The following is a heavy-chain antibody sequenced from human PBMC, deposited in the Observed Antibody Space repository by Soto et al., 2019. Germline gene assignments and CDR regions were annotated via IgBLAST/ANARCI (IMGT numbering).Heavy chain of an antibody. J-gene: IGHJ4*02. CDR2: IIPIFGTA. D-gene: IGHD3-22*01. CDR3: ARDLPYSSGYFAFDY. V-gene: IGHV1-69*06. CDR1: GGTFSRHA. Sequence: QVQLVQSGAEVRKPGSSVKVSCKASGGTFSRHAISWVRQAPGQGLEWMGGIIPIFGTANHAQKFQGRVTMTTDTSTSTAYMELRSLRSDDTAVYYCARDLPYSSGYFAFDYWGQGTLVTVSS.